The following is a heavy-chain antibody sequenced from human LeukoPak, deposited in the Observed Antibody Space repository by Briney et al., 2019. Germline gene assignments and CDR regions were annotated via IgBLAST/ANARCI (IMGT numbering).Heavy chain of an antibody. CDR3: ATGNSDALIVVVMPY. CDR1: GFTFSTYS. CDR2: ISGSGGST. J-gene: IGHJ4*02. D-gene: IGHD3-22*01. Sequence: PGGSLRLSCAASGFTFSTYSMNWVRQAPGKGLEWVSAISGSGGSTYYADSVKGRFTISRDNSKNTLYLQMNSLRAEDTAVYYCATGNSDALIVVVMPYWGQGTLVTVSS. V-gene: IGHV3-23*01.